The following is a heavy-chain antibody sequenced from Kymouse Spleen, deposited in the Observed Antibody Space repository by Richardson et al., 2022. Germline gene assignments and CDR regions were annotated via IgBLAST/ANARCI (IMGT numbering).Heavy chain of an antibody. V-gene: IGHV4-59*01. J-gene: IGHJ6*02. D-gene: IGHD1-7*01. CDR3: ARDNWNYVGYYGMDV. CDR2: IYYSGST. CDR1: GGSISSYY. Sequence: QVQLQESGPGLVKPSETLSLTCTVSGGSISSYYWSWIRQPPGKGLEWIGYIYYSGSTNYNPSLKSRVTISVDTSKNQFSLKLSSVTAADTAVYYCARDNWNYVGYYGMDVWGQGTTVTVSS.